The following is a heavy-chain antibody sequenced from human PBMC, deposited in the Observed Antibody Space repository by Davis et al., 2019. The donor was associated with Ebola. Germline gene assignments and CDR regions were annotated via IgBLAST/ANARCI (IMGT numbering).Heavy chain of an antibody. CDR1: GGTFSSYA. CDR3: VRAYYDFWSGYYKDYYGMDV. Sequence: AASVKVSCKASGGTFSSYAISWVRQAPGQGLEWMGGIIPIFGTANYAQKFQGRVTITADESTRTAYMELSSLRSEDTAVYYCVRAYYDFWSGYYKDYYGMDVWGQGTTVTVSS. CDR2: IIPIFGTA. J-gene: IGHJ6*02. D-gene: IGHD3-3*01. V-gene: IGHV1-69*13.